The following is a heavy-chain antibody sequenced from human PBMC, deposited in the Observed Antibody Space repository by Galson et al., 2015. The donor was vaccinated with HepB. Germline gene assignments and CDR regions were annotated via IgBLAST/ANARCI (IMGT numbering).Heavy chain of an antibody. CDR3: ARDSRARDFWSGYDWFDP. Sequence: SLRLSCAASGFTFSSYTMNWVRQAPGKGLEWVSSITRSSNYIRHADSVKGRFTISRDNAKNSLYLQMESLRAEDTAVYYCARDSRARDFWSGYDWFDPWGQGTLVTASS. CDR1: GFTFSSYT. V-gene: IGHV3-21*01. J-gene: IGHJ5*02. CDR2: ITRSSNYI. D-gene: IGHD3-3*01.